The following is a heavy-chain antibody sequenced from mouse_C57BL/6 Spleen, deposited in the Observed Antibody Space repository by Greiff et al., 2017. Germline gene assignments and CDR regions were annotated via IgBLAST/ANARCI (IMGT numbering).Heavy chain of an antibody. CDR1: GYAFSSSW. J-gene: IGHJ1*03. Sequence: VQLQESGPELVKPGASVKISCKASGYAFSSSWMNWVKQRPGKGLEWIGRIYPGDGDTNYNGKLKGKATLTADKSSSTAYMQLSSLTSEDSAVYFCARSFTTVVATDWYFDVWGTGTTVTVSS. CDR3: ARSFTTVVATDWYFDV. D-gene: IGHD1-1*01. CDR2: IYPGDGDT. V-gene: IGHV1-82*01.